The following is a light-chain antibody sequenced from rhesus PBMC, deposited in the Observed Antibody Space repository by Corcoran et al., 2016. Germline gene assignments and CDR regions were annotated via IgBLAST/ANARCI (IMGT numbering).Light chain of an antibody. J-gene: IGKJ1*01. CDR1: QGISNW. Sequence: DIQMTQSPSSLSASVGDRVSITCRASQGISNWVAWYQQKPGKAPKLLVLRASNFETGVPSRIRGSGSGTYFTLTINSRQPEDIETYYCQQHDSSPWTFGQGTKVEIK. CDR3: QQHDSSPWT. V-gene: IGKV1-69*01. CDR2: RAS.